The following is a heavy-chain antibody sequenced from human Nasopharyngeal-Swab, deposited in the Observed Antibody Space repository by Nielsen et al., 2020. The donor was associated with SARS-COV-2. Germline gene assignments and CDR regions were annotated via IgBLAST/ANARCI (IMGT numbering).Heavy chain of an antibody. D-gene: IGHD6-6*01. V-gene: IGHV4-31*02. CDR2: IYYNGNT. Sequence: WIRQPPGKGLEWIGYIYYNGNTHYNPSLKIRVSISVDTSKNQFSLKLSSVTAADTAVYYCARGAEEYSSPSEYYHFGMDVWGQGTTVTVSS. CDR3: ARGAEEYSSPSEYYHFGMDV. J-gene: IGHJ6*02.